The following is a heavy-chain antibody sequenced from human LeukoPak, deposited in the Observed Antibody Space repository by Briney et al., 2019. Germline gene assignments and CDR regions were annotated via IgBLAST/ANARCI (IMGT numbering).Heavy chain of an antibody. CDR2: IIPILGIA. CDR3: ARVGELRTFDY. D-gene: IGHD4-23*01. V-gene: IGHV1-69*04. Sequence: SVKVSCKASGGTFSSYAISWVRQAPGQGLEWMGRIIPILGIANYAQKFQGRATITADKSTSTAYMELSSLRSEDTAVYYCARVGELRTFDYWGQGTLVTVSS. CDR1: GGTFSSYA. J-gene: IGHJ4*02.